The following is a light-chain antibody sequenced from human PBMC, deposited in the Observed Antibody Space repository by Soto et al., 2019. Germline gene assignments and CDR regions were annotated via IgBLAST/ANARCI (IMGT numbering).Light chain of an antibody. J-gene: IGKJ1*01. CDR2: GAS. CDR3: HQHDNWWT. CDR1: QSVSSN. V-gene: IGKV3-15*01. Sequence: VGRTQSPATLSVSPGERATLSCRASQSVSSNLSWYQQKPGEAPSLLIYGASTRAAGIPARFSGSGSGTDFTPTITSLQSEDFGVYYCHQHDNWWTFGQGTKVDIK.